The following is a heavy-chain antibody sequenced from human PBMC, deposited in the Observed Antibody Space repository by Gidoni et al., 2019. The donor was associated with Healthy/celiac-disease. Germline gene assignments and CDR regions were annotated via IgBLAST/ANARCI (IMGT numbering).Heavy chain of an antibody. Sequence: VQPGGSLRLSCAASGFTFSSYEMNWVRQAPGKGLEWVSYISSSGSTIYYADSVKGRFTISRDNAKNSLYLQMNSLRAEDTAVYYCAGNLGYCSGGSCGVDYWGQGTLVTVSS. D-gene: IGHD2-15*01. V-gene: IGHV3-48*03. CDR3: AGNLGYCSGGSCGVDY. CDR2: ISSSGSTI. CDR1: GFTFSSYE. J-gene: IGHJ4*02.